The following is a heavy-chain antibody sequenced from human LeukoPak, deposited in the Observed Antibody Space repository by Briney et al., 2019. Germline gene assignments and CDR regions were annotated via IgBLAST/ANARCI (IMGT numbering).Heavy chain of an antibody. CDR3: ARVAGEWLLGYYYYYMDV. CDR1: GGSISSGSYY. V-gene: IGHV4-61*02. CDR2: VYSSGST. J-gene: IGHJ6*03. Sequence: SQTLSLTCTVSGGSISSGSYYWSWIRQPAGKGLEWIGRVYSSGSTDYNPSLKSRLSISVDTSKIQFSLRLSSVTVADTAVYYCARVAGEWLLGYYYYYMDVWGKGTTVTVSS. D-gene: IGHD5-12*01.